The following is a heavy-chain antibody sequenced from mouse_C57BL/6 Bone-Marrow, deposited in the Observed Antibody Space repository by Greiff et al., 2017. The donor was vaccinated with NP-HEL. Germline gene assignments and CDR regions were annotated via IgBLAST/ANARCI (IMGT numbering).Heavy chain of an antibody. J-gene: IGHJ2*01. D-gene: IGHD2-5*01. CDR3: AREDYYSNYVDY. V-gene: IGHV1-61*01. Sequence: QVQLQQPGAELVRPGSSVKLSCKASGYTFTSYWMDWVKQRPGQGLEWIGNIYPSDSETHYNQKFKDKATLTVDKSSSTAYMQLSSLTSEDSAVYYCAREDYYSNYVDYWGQGTTLTVSS. CDR1: GYTFTSYW. CDR2: IYPSDSET.